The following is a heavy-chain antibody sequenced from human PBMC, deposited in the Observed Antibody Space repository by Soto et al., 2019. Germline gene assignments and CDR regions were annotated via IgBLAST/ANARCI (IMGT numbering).Heavy chain of an antibody. V-gene: IGHV1-46*01. J-gene: IGHJ5*02. CDR3: ASDLPEHYYDSSGTKNWFDP. CDR1: GYTFTSYY. CDR2: INPSGGST. Sequence: GASVKVSCKASGYTFTSYYMHWVRQAPGQGLEWMGIINPSGGSTSYAQKFQGRVTMTRDTSTSTVYMELSSLRSEDTAVYYCASDLPEHYYDSSGTKNWFDPWGQGTLVTVSS. D-gene: IGHD3-22*01.